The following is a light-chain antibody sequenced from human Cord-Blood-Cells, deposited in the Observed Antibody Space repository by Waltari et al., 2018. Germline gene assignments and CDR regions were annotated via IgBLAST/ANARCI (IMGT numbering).Light chain of an antibody. J-gene: IGKJ1*01. Sequence: DIQMTQSPSTLSASVGDRVTITCRACQSISSWLAWYQQKPGKAPKLLIYDASSLESGVPARFSGSGSGTEFTLTISSLQPDDFATYYCQQSWTFGQGTKVEIK. V-gene: IGKV1-5*01. CDR2: DAS. CDR1: QSISSW. CDR3: QQSWT.